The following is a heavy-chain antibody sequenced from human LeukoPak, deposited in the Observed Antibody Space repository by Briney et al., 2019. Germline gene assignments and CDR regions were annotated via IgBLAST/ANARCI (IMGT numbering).Heavy chain of an antibody. CDR3: ARDISPTLRLGGDYYYYGMDV. D-gene: IGHD3-16*01. CDR2: INPDSGGT. J-gene: IGHJ6*02. CDR1: GYTFTGYY. V-gene: IGHV1-2*02. Sequence: ASVKASCKASGYTFTGYYIHWVRQAPGQGLEWMGWINPDSGGTNYAQKFQGRVTMTRDTSISTAYVELSSLRSDDTAVYYCARDISPTLRLGGDYYYYGMDVWGQGTTVTVSS.